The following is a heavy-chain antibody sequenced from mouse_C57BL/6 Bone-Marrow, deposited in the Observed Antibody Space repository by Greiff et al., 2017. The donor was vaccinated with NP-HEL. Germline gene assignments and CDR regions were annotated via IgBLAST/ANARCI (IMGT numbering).Heavy chain of an antibody. J-gene: IGHJ1*03. Sequence: QVQLKQPGAELVMPGASVKLSCKASGYTFTSYWMHWVKQRPGQGLEWIGEIDPSDSYTNYNQKFKGKSTLTVDKSSSTAYMQLSSLTSEDSAVYYCGSYYGSSYWYFDVWGTGTTVTVSS. CDR3: GSYYGSSYWYFDV. CDR2: IDPSDSYT. V-gene: IGHV1-69*01. D-gene: IGHD1-1*01. CDR1: GYTFTSYW.